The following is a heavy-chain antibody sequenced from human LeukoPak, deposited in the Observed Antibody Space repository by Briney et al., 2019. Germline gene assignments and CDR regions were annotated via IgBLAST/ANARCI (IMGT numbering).Heavy chain of an antibody. CDR2: ISSSSSYI. CDR3: ARERPSIVVVVAATLDY. V-gene: IGHV3-21*01. J-gene: IGHJ4*02. Sequence: PGGSLRLSCAASGFTFSSYSMNWVRQAPGKGLEWVSSISSSSSYIYYADSVKCRFTISRDNAKTSLYLQMNSLRAEDTAVYYCARERPSIVVVVAATLDYWGQGTLVTVSS. CDR1: GFTFSSYS. D-gene: IGHD2-15*01.